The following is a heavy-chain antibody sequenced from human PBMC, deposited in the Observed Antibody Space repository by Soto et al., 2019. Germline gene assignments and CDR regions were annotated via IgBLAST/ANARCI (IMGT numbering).Heavy chain of an antibody. CDR2: ISSTSSTK. V-gene: IGHV3-48*02. CDR1: GFTFSSHA. CDR3: ARRITMVRGPYYYYGLDV. D-gene: IGHD3-10*01. Sequence: GGSLRLSCAASGFTFSSHAMKWVRQAPGKGLEWVSFISSTSSTKNYADSVKGRFTISRDNAKNSLYLQMSSLRDEDTAVYYCARRITMVRGPYYYYGLDVWGQGATVTVSS. J-gene: IGHJ6*02.